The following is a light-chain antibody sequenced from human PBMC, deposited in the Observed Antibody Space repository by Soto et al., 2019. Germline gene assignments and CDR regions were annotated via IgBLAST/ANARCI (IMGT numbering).Light chain of an antibody. CDR1: SSNIGPTYD. Sequence: QSVLTQPPSVSGAPGQRVTISCTGSSSNIGPTYDVHWYQQLPGTAPKLLIYANTNRPSGVPDRFSGSKSGDTASLTISGLQAEDEADYFCFSKISGFVYGFGTGTKVTVL. V-gene: IGLV1-40*01. CDR3: FSKISGFVYG. J-gene: IGLJ1*01. CDR2: ANT.